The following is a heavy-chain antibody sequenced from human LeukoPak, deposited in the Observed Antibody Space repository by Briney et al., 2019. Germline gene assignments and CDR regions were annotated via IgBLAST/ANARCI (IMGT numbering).Heavy chain of an antibody. D-gene: IGHD3-22*01. CDR1: GGSISSYY. J-gene: IGHJ3*02. Sequence: PSETLSLTCTVSGGSISSYYWSWIRQPPGKGLEWIGYIYYSGSTNYNPSLKSRVTISVDTSKNQFSLKLSSVTAADTAVYYCARGYYYDSSGSQTYAFDIWGQGTMATVSS. V-gene: IGHV4-59*01. CDR2: IYYSGST. CDR3: ARGYYYDSSGSQTYAFDI.